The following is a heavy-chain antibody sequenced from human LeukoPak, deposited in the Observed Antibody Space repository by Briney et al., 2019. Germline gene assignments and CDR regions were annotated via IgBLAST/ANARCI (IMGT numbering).Heavy chain of an antibody. D-gene: IGHD5-18*01. Sequence: SETLSLTCAVYGGSFSGYYWSWIRQPPGKGLEWIGEINHSGSTNYNPSLKSRVTISVDTSKNQFFLKLRSVTAADTAVYFCVRGVTRGYIYADWGQGTLVTVSS. J-gene: IGHJ4*02. CDR2: INHSGST. CDR1: GGSFSGYY. V-gene: IGHV4-34*01. CDR3: VRGVTRGYIYAD.